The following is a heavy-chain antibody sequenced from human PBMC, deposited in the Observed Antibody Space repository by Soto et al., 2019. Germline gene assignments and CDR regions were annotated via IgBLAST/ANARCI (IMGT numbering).Heavy chain of an antibody. J-gene: IGHJ4*02. CDR2: ISFDGSKM. Sequence: MESGGGVVQPGRSLRLSCSVSGFTFRRHTMHCVRQAPGKGLEWVALISFDGSKMFYEDSVRGRFSISRDNYIDTLYLQMNSLRPEDTGTYYCAKDYYADEMGWGYFFDYWGQGTLVTVSS. CDR1: GFTFRRHT. V-gene: IGHV3-30*18. CDR3: AKDYYADEMGWGYFFDY. D-gene: IGHD3-22*01.